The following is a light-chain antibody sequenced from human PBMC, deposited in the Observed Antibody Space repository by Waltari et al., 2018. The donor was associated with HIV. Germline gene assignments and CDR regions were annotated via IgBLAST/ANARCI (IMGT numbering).Light chain of an antibody. V-gene: IGLV3-25*03. CDR2: KDT. J-gene: IGLJ2*01. Sequence: YELTQPPSVSVSPGQTARITCSGDALPNQYTYWYKMKTGQAPVLVVSKDTETVSGIPDRFVGSSSGTIATLTISEVREEDEADYYCQSVDNSGPLGVVFGGGTKLTVL. CDR3: QSVDNSGPLGVV. CDR1: ALPNQY.